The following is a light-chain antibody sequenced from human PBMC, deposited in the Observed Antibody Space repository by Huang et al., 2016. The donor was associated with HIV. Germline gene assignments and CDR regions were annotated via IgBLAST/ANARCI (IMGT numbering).Light chain of an antibody. V-gene: IGKV3-20*01. Sequence: EIVLTQSPGTLSLSPGERATRSCRASQSVTTNYLAWYQQKPGQAPRLLIYGASSRATGVPDRVSGSGSGTDFTLTISRLEPEDFALYYCQQYGSSPTFGPGTKVDIK. CDR1: QSVTTNY. CDR3: QQYGSSPT. J-gene: IGKJ3*01. CDR2: GAS.